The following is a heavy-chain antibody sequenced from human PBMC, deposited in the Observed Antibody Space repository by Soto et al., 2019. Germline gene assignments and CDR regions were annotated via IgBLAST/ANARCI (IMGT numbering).Heavy chain of an antibody. CDR3: AGLTFRSAAGSHGRRYWFGS. CDR2: IFYTTRT. V-gene: IGHV4-39*01. J-gene: IGHJ5*01. Sequence: PSETLSLTCTVSGGSISNHCYYWGRVRPPPGQGLEWIGDIFYTTRTYYSLSLKSRATISVDTSKVQFSLNLTSVTVADTAVYFCAGLTFRSAAGSHGRRYWFGSWAPGTLVTVSS. D-gene: IGHD3-3*01. CDR1: GGSISNHCYY.